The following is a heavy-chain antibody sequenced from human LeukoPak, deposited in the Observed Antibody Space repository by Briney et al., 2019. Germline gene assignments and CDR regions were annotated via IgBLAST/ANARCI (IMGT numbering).Heavy chain of an antibody. J-gene: IGHJ5*02. D-gene: IGHD2-2*01. CDR3: ARDREYCSSTSCSGNGFDP. Sequence: SETLSLTCAVYGGSFSSGSYCWSWIRQPAGKGLEWIGRIYTSGSTNYNPSLKSRVTISVDTSKNQFSLKLSSVTAADTAVYYCARDREYCSSTSCSGNGFDPWGQGTLVTVSS. V-gene: IGHV4-61*02. CDR2: IYTSGST. CDR1: GGSFSSGSYC.